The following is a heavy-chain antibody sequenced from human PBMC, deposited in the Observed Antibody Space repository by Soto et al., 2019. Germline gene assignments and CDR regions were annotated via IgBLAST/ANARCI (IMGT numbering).Heavy chain of an antibody. V-gene: IGHV3-30*18. J-gene: IGHJ4*02. D-gene: IGHD2-21*02. Sequence: QVQLVESGGGVVQPGRSLRLSCAASGFTFSSYGMHWVRQAPGKGLEWVAVISYDGSNKYYADSVKGRFTISRDNSKNTVYLQMNSLRAEDTAVYYCAKDPGGTSADYYFDYWGQGTLVTVSS. CDR2: ISYDGSNK. CDR1: GFTFSSYG. CDR3: AKDPGGTSADYYFDY.